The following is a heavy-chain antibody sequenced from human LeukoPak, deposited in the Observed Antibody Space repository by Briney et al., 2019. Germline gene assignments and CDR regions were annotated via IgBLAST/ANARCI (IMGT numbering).Heavy chain of an antibody. J-gene: IGHJ4*02. Sequence: SETLSLTCTVSGGSISSSGYYWGWIRQPQGRGREGIGSIYYSGNTYYNASLKSRVTISVDTSKNQFSLKLSSVTAADTAVYYCARQGGYSYRILDYWGQGTLVTVSS. CDR3: ARQGGYSYRILDY. D-gene: IGHD5-18*01. CDR2: IYYSGNT. V-gene: IGHV4-39*01. CDR1: GGSISSSGYY.